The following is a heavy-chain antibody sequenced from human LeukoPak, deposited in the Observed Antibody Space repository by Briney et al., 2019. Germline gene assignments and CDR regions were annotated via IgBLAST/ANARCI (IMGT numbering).Heavy chain of an antibody. V-gene: IGHV4-34*01. CDR1: VGSFSGYY. CDR3: ARRARYCSGGSCYGRAEYFQH. D-gene: IGHD2-15*01. J-gene: IGHJ1*01. CDR2: INHSGST. Sequence: SETLSLTCAVYVGSFSGYYWTWIRQPPGKGLEWIGEINHSGSTNYNPSLKSRVTISVDTSKNQFSLKLSSVTAADTAVYYCARRARYCSGGSCYGRAEYFQHWGQGTLVTVSS.